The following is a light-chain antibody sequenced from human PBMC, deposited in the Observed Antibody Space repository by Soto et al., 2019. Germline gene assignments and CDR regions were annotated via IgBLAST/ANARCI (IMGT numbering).Light chain of an antibody. CDR3: LQYNNYPYT. Sequence: DIQLTQSPSSLSASVGDSVTITCRASQGITTDLNWYQQKPGKAPKRLIYAASRLQSGVPSRFSGSGSGTDFTLTISSLQPDDFATYYCLQYNNYPYTFGQGTKLEIK. CDR2: AAS. V-gene: IGKV1-17*01. CDR1: QGITTD. J-gene: IGKJ2*01.